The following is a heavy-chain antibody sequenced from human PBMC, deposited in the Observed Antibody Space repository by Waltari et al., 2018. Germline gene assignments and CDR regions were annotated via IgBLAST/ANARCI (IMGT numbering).Heavy chain of an antibody. J-gene: IGHJ5*01. CDR3: ARHYEGASLFRGVITYFDS. D-gene: IGHD3-16*02. V-gene: IGHV4-39*01. CDR2: VYYSGSS. CDR1: GGSVSSAIHY. Sequence: QVQLQESGPRLVKPSETLSLICSVSGGSVSSAIHYWAWIRQPPGKGLEWIGSVYYSGSSHYNASLQGRITTFVDTSKNQLSLELTSLTAADTAIYFGARHYEGASLFRGVITYFDSWGQGIMVTVSS.